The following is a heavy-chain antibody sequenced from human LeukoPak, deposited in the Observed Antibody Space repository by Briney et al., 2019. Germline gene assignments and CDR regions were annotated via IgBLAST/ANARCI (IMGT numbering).Heavy chain of an antibody. CDR2: IWNDGTNK. CDR1: GFTFSSYG. V-gene: IGHV3-33*01. CDR3: VRDPSGSGFAFDS. J-gene: IGHJ4*02. Sequence: GGSLRLSCAASGFTFSSYGMHWVRQAPGKGPEWVAVIWNDGTNKYYADSVKGRFTISRDNSKNTLSLQMNSLKAEDTAVYYCVRDPSGSGFAFDSWGQGALVTVSS. D-gene: IGHD1-1*01.